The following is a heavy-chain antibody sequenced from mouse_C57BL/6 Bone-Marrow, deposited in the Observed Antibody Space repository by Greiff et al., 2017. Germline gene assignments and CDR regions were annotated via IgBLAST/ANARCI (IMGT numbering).Heavy chain of an antibody. CDR3: SCPVMTTVGYFDV. V-gene: IGHV1-54*01. CDR1: GYAFTNYL. D-gene: IGHD1-1*01. CDR2: INPGSGGT. Sequence: QVQLQQSGAELVRPGTSVKVSCKASGYAFTNYLIEWVKQRPGQGLEWIGVINPGSGGTTYNEKFKGKATLTADKSSSTAYMQLSSLTSEDSAVYFCSCPVMTTVGYFDVWGTGTTATVSS. J-gene: IGHJ1*03.